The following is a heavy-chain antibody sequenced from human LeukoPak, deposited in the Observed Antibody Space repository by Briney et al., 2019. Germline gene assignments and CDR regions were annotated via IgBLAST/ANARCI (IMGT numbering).Heavy chain of an antibody. CDR3: AREGDGYNSDY. Sequence: TGGSLRLSCAASGFTFSSNYMSWVRQAPGKGLEWVSFIYSGGSTYYADSVKGRFTISRDNSKNTLYLQMTGLRAEDPAVYYCAREGDGYNSDYWGQGTLVTVSS. CDR1: GFTFSSNY. J-gene: IGHJ4*02. CDR2: IYSGGST. V-gene: IGHV3-53*01. D-gene: IGHD5-24*01.